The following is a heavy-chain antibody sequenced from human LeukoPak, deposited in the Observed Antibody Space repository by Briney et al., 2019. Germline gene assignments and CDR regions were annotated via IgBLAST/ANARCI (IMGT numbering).Heavy chain of an antibody. J-gene: IGHJ4*02. V-gene: IGHV3-7*04. CDR3: ARDRGYSTFDF. D-gene: IGHD4-11*01. CDR1: GXTFSSYW. Sequence: GGSLRLSCAGSGXTFSSYWMSWVRQAPGKGLEWVANINQDESEENFVDSVKGRFSISRDNAKRSLYLQMNSLRAEDTAMYYCARDRGYSTFDFWGQGTLVTVSS. CDR2: INQDESEE.